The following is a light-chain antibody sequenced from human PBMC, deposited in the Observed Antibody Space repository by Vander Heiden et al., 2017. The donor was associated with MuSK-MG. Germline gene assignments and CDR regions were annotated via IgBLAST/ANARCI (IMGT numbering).Light chain of an antibody. CDR1: QSISSW. J-gene: IGKJ1*01. CDR3: QQDNSFWT. CDR2: KAS. Sequence: DIQMTASPSTLSASVGDRVTITCRASQSISSWLAWYQQKPGKAPKVLIYKASSLESGVPSRFSGSGFGTEFTLTISSLQPDDFATYYCQQDNSFWTFGQGTKVEIK. V-gene: IGKV1-5*03.